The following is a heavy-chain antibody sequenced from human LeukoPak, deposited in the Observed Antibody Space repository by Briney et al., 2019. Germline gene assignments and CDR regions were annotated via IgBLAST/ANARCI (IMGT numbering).Heavy chain of an antibody. CDR2: IYHTGST. Sequence: SQTLSLTCDVSGVSISSGLYSWSWIRQPLGKGLEWIGYIYHTGSTYYNPSLKSRVTISVDTSKNQFSLRLSSVTAADTAVYYCARGFYYGSGTGADYWGQGTLVTVSS. D-gene: IGHD3-10*01. CDR1: GVSISSGLYS. CDR3: ARGFYYGSGTGADY. J-gene: IGHJ4*02. V-gene: IGHV4-30-2*01.